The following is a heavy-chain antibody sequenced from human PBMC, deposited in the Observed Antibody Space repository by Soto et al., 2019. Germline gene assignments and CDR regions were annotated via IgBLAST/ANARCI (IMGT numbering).Heavy chain of an antibody. Sequence: QVQLVESGGGVVQPGTSLRLSCAVSGFPFSTYGFHWVRQPPGKGLEWVAVIVSDGSAKYHADSVEGRFTISRDNSKETLYLQMNSLRAEDTAVYYCARDDAFGNENGFDIWGQGTMVTVSS. J-gene: IGHJ3*02. CDR2: IVSDGSAK. V-gene: IGHV3-33*01. D-gene: IGHD1-1*01. CDR1: GFPFSTYG. CDR3: ARDDAFGNENGFDI.